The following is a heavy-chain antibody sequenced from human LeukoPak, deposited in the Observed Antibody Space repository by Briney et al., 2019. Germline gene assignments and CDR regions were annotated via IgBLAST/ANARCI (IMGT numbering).Heavy chain of an antibody. CDR2: IYYSGST. Sequence: GSLRLSCAASGFTFSSYAMSWIRQPPGKGLEWIGYIYYSGSTNYNPSLKSRVTISVDTSKNQFSLKLSSVTAADTAVYYCARDRDYYYDSSGYYVWGQGTTVTVSS. D-gene: IGHD3-22*01. CDR1: GFTFSSYA. V-gene: IGHV4-59*01. J-gene: IGHJ6*02. CDR3: ARDRDYYYDSSGYYV.